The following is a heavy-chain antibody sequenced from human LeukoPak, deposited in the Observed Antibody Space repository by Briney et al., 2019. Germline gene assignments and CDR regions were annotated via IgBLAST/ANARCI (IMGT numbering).Heavy chain of an antibody. D-gene: IGHD3-16*01. CDR2: ISYDGSNK. CDR3: ARVSWGILGGFDY. Sequence: PGGSLKLSCAASGFTFSSYAMHWVRQAPGKGLEWVAVISYDGSNKYYADSVKGRFTISRDNSKNTLYLQMNSLRAEDTAVYYCARVSWGILGGFDYWGQGTLVTVSS. V-gene: IGHV3-30-3*01. J-gene: IGHJ4*02. CDR1: GFTFSSYA.